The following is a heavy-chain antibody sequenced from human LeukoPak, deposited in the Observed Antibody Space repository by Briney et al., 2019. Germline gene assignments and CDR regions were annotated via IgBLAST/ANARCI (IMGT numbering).Heavy chain of an antibody. CDR3: ARGVDIVGFDY. D-gene: IGHD5-12*01. CDR1: GGSISSYY. Sequence: SETLSLTCTVSGGSISSYYWSWIRQPPGKGLEWIWYIYYSGSTNYNPSLKSRVTISVDTSKNQFSLKLSSVTAADTAVYYCARGVDIVGFDYWGQGTLVTVSS. V-gene: IGHV4-59*01. J-gene: IGHJ4*02. CDR2: IYYSGST.